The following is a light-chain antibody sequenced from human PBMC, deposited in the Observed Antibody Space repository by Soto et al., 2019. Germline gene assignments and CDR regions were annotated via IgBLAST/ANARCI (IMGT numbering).Light chain of an antibody. J-gene: IGLJ2*01. CDR3: CSYAGTSTLL. Sequence: QSVLTQPASVSGSTGQSITISCTGASSDVGSYNLVSWYQQHPGKAPKLVIYEGSKRPSGVSNRFSGSKSGNTASLTISGLQAEDAADYYCCSYAGTSTLLFGGGTKVTVL. CDR1: SSDVGSYNL. V-gene: IGLV2-23*01. CDR2: EGS.